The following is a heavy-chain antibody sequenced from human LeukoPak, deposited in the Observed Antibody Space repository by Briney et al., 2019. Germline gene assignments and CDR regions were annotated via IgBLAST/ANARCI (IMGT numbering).Heavy chain of an antibody. V-gene: IGHV3-66*01. J-gene: IGHJ4*02. Sequence: GGSLRLSCAASGFSVNVNSWNWVRPAPGRGPQWISLIYRDGKTRYADSVRGRFTFSRDNSKNTLYLQMDSLKAEDTAVYYCAGGDYPLNWGQGSLVTVSS. D-gene: IGHD4-17*01. CDR1: GFSVNVNS. CDR3: AGGDYPLN. CDR2: IYRDGKT.